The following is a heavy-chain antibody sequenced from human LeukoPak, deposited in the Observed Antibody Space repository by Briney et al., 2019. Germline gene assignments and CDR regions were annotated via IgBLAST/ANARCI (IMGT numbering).Heavy chain of an antibody. J-gene: IGHJ4*02. Sequence: SETLSLTCTVSGGSISSYYWSWIRQPPGKGLEWIGYIYHSGSTYYNPSLKSRVTISVDRSKNQFSLKLSSVTAADTAVYYCARGSYYGSGNYFDYWGQGTLVTVSS. CDR2: IYHSGST. V-gene: IGHV4-59*12. CDR3: ARGSYYGSGNYFDY. CDR1: GGSISSYY. D-gene: IGHD3-10*01.